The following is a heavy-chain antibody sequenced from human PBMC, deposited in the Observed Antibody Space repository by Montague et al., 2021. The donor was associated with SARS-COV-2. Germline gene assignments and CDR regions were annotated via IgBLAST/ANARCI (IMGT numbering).Heavy chain of an antibody. D-gene: IGHD2-15*01. CDR1: GGSISSFY. V-gene: IGHV4-59*08. J-gene: IGHJ4*02. CDR2: ISDSGST. Sequence: SETLSLTCTVSGGSISSFYWSWFRQPPGKGLEWIGYISDSGSTNYNPSLTSRVTMSVDTSKNKFSLKVNSVNAADTAVYYCARHYSATLPAVYWGQGTLVTVSS. CDR3: ARHYSATLPAVY.